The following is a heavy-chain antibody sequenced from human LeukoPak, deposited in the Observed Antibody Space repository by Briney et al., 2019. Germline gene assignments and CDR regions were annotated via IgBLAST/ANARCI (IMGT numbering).Heavy chain of an antibody. CDR1: GGSFSGYY. CDR2: INHSGST. D-gene: IGHD3-9*01. Sequence: SETLSLTRAVYGGSFSGYYWSWIRQPPGKGLEWIGEINHSGSTNYNPSLKSRVTISVDTSKNPFSLKLSSVTAADTAVYYCARHRGDILNGYYNPRHYYYYMDVWGKGTTVTISS. CDR3: ARHRGDILNGYYNPRHYYYYMDV. J-gene: IGHJ6*03. V-gene: IGHV4-34*01.